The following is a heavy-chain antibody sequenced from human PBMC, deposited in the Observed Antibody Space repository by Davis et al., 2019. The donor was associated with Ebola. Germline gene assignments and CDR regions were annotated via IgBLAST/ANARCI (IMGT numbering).Heavy chain of an antibody. D-gene: IGHD6-13*01. V-gene: IGHV3-74*01. J-gene: IGHJ4*02. CDR2: IKSDGTIT. Sequence: GESLKISCAASGFTFSNFWMHWVRQAPGKGLVWVSRIKSDGTITTYADSVKGRFTISRDNAKNSLYLQMNSLTPEDTALYYCARVNVVAAGSFDFWGQGTRVTVSA. CDR3: ARVNVVAAGSFDF. CDR1: GFTFSNFW.